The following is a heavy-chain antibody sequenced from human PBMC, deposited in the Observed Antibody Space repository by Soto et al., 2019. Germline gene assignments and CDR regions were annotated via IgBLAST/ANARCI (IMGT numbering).Heavy chain of an antibody. Sequence: PGGSLRLCCAASGFTFSSYGMHWVRQAPGKGLEWVAVISYDGSNKYYADSVKGRFTISRDNSKNTLYLQMNSLRAEDTAVYYCAKDPPYSDYRSFFAYWGQGTLVTVSS. CDR3: AKDPPYSDYRSFFAY. J-gene: IGHJ4*02. V-gene: IGHV3-30*18. CDR2: ISYDGSNK. D-gene: IGHD4-4*01. CDR1: GFTFSSYG.